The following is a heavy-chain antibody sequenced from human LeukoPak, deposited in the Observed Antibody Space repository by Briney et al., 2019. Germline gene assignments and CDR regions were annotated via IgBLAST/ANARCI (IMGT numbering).Heavy chain of an antibody. CDR1: GGSFRGYY. CDR2: INHSGST. D-gene: IGHD2-2*01. J-gene: IGHJ5*02. V-gene: IGHV4-34*01. CDR3: ARAYPYCSSTSCEGT. Sequence: SETLSLTCAVYGGSFRGYYWSWIRQPPGKGLEWIGEINHSGSTNYNPSLKSRVTISVDTSKNQFSLKLSSVTAADTAVYYCARAYPYCSSTSCEGTWGQGTLVTVSS.